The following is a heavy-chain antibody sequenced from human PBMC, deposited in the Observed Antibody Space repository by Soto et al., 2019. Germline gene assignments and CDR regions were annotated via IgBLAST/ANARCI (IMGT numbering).Heavy chain of an antibody. CDR3: ARDQYYGSGSYYTGEYYFDY. CDR2: IKQDGSEK. CDR1: GFTFSSYW. Sequence: GGSLRLSCAASGFTFSSYWMSWVRQAPGKGLEWVANIKQDGSEKYYVDSVKGRFTISRDNAKNSLYLQMNSLRAEDTAVYYCARDQYYGSGSYYTGEYYFDYWGQGTLVTVSS. D-gene: IGHD3-10*01. J-gene: IGHJ4*02. V-gene: IGHV3-7*05.